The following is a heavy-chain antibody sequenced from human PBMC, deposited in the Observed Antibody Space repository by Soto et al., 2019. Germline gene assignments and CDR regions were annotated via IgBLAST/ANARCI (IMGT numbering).Heavy chain of an antibody. CDR2: IYYSGST. CDR3: ARQGQNLNMITFGGVIVARRNYYYYGMDV. CDR1: GGSISSSSYY. V-gene: IGHV4-39*01. J-gene: IGHJ6*02. Sequence: PSETLSLTCTVSGGSISSSSYYWGWIRQPPGKGLEWIGSIYYSGSTYYNPSLKSRVTISVDTSKNQFSLKLSSVTAADTAVYYCARQGQNLNMITFGGVIVARRNYYYYGMDVWGQGTTVTVS. D-gene: IGHD3-16*02.